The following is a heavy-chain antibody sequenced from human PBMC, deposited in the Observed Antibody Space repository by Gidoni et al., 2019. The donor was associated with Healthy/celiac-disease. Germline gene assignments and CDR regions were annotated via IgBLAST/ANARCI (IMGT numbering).Heavy chain of an antibody. Sequence: EVQLLESGGGLVQPGGSLRLSCAASGFTFSRYAMSWVRQAPGKGLEWVSAISGSGGSTYYADSVKGRFTISRDNSKNTLYLQMNSLRAEDTAVYYCAKTTHRDFWSGYHYNWFDPWGQGTLVTVSS. CDR2: ISGSGGST. CDR3: AKTTHRDFWSGYHYNWFDP. J-gene: IGHJ5*02. D-gene: IGHD3-3*01. V-gene: IGHV3-23*01. CDR1: GFTFSRYA.